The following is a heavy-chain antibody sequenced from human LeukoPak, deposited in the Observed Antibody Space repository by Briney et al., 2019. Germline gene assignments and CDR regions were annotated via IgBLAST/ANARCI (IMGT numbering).Heavy chain of an antibody. J-gene: IGHJ4*02. CDR1: GFTFSTYS. CDR2: ISSSSSYI. Sequence: GGFLRLSCVDSGFTFSTYSMNWVRQAPGKGLEWVSSISSSSSYIYYGDSVKGRFTISRDNAKNSLYLQMNSLRAEDTAVYYCARDGAVTNGRYFDYWGQGTLVTVSS. V-gene: IGHV3-21*01. CDR3: ARDGAVTNGRYFDY. D-gene: IGHD4-17*01.